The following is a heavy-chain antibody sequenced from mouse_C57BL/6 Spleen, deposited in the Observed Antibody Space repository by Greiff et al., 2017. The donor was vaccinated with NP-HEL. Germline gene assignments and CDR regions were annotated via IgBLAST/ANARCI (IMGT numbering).Heavy chain of an antibody. D-gene: IGHD1-2*01. V-gene: IGHV1-50*01. Sequence: QVQLKQPGAELVKPGASVKLSCKASGYTFTSYWMQWVKQRPGQGLEWIGEIDPSDSYTNYNQKFKGKATLTVDTASSTAYMQHSSLTSEDSAVYYWARNTITTAYGMDYWGQGTSVTVSS. CDR2: IDPSDSYT. CDR1: GYTFTSYW. J-gene: IGHJ4*01. CDR3: ARNTITTAYGMDY.